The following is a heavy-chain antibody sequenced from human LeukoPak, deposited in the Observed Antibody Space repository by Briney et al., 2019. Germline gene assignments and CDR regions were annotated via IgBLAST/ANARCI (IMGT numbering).Heavy chain of an antibody. V-gene: IGHV6-1*01. CDR1: GDSVSTNSAG. D-gene: IGHD6-13*01. J-gene: IGHJ4*02. CDR2: TYYRSKWIN. Sequence: SQTLSLTCAISGDSVSTNSAGWNWIRQSPSRGLEWLGRTYYRSKWINDYAVSVKSRITVNPDTSKNHFSLQLNSVTPEDTAVYYCARGSRYSFDYWGQGTPVTVPS. CDR3: ARGSRYSFDY.